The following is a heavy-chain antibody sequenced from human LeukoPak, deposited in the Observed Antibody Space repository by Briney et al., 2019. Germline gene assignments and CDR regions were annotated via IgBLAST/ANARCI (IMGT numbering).Heavy chain of an antibody. Sequence: GESLKISCKGSGYSFTSYWIGWVRQMPGKGLEWMGIIYPGDSDTRYSPSFQGQVTISADKSISTAYLQWSSLEASDTAMYYCARRHYYDSSGYYFDYWGQGTLVTVSS. CDR2: IYPGDSDT. V-gene: IGHV5-51*01. CDR3: ARRHYYDSSGYYFDY. D-gene: IGHD3-22*01. CDR1: GYSFTSYW. J-gene: IGHJ4*02.